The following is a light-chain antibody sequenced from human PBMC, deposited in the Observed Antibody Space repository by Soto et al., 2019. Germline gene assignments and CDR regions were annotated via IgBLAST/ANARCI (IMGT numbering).Light chain of an antibody. J-gene: IGLJ2*01. V-gene: IGLV2-23*02. CDR3: CSYAGSSTVV. CDR2: EVS. Sequence: QSALTQPASVSGSPGQSITISCTGTSSDVGSYNLVSWYQQHPGKAPKLMIYEVSKRPSGVSNRFSGSKSGNTAFLTISGLQAEDEADYYCCSYAGSSTVVFGGGTKVTVL. CDR1: SSDVGSYNL.